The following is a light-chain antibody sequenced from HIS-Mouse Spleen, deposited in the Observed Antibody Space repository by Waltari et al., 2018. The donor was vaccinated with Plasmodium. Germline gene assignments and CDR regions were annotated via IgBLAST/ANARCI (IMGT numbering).Light chain of an antibody. J-gene: IGLJ3*02. V-gene: IGLV3-10*01. Sequence: SYELTQPPSASVSPGQTARITCSGAALPKKNANWYQQKAGKAPVLVISEDSKRPTGIPERFSGSSSGTMATLTISGAQVEDEADYYCYSTDSSGNHRVFGGGTKLTVL. CDR2: EDS. CDR1: ALPKKN. CDR3: YSTDSSGNHRV.